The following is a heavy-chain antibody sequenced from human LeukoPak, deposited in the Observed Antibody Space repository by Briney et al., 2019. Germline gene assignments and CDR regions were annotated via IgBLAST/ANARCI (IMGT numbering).Heavy chain of an antibody. CDR3: AREALVGATLDP. J-gene: IGHJ5*02. D-gene: IGHD1-26*01. Sequence: GGSLRLSCATSGFTFRSYSTNWVRQAPGKGLEWVSSISPSSSSMNYADSLKGRFTISRDNAKNSLYLQMNSLRAEDTAVYYCAREALVGATLDPWGQGTLVTVSS. V-gene: IGHV3-21*01. CDR1: GFTFRSYS. CDR2: ISPSSSSM.